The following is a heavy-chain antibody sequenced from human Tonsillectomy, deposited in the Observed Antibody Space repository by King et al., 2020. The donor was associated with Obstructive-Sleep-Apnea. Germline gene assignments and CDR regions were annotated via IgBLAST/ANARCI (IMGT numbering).Heavy chain of an antibody. Sequence: VQLVESGGGLVKPGESLRLSCAASGFTFSSYSMNWVRQAPGKGLEWVSSISTSGNDIYYADSVKGRFTISRDNAKNSLYLQMNSLRAGDTAVYYCVGYCSGGSCYANYYYGMDVWGQGTTVTVSS. CDR3: VGYCSGGSCYANYYYGMDV. J-gene: IGHJ6*02. V-gene: IGHV3-21*01. D-gene: IGHD2-15*01. CDR2: ISTSGNDI. CDR1: GFTFSSYS.